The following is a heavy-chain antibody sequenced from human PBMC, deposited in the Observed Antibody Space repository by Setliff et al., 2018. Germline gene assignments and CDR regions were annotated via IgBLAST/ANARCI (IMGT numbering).Heavy chain of an antibody. CDR2: ISAYIGNT. CDR3: ARDPGWFGELLGYFDY. D-gene: IGHD3-10*01. J-gene: IGHJ4*02. V-gene: IGHV1-18*01. CDR1: GGTFSSYG. Sequence: ASVKVSCKASGGTFSSYGISWVRQAPGQGLEWMGWISAYIGNTNYAQKLQGRVTMTTDTSTSTAYMELRSLRSDDTAVYYCARDPGWFGELLGYFDYWGQGTLVTVPS.